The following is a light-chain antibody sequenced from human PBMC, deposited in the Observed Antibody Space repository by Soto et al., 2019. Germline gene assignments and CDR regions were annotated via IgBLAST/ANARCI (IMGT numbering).Light chain of an antibody. CDR1: QSVSSSY. V-gene: IGKV3-15*01. Sequence: EIVLTQSPGTLSLSPGERATLSCRASQSVSSSYLAWYQQKPGQAPRLLIYGASTRAAGIAARFSGSGSGTEFTLTISSLQSEDSAVYYCQQYVHWPPGAFGQGTTVEIK. CDR2: GAS. CDR3: QQYVHWPPGA. J-gene: IGKJ1*01.